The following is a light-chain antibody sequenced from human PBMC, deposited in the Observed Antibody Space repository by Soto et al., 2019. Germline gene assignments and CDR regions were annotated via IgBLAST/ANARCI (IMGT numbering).Light chain of an antibody. CDR1: QTIYSN. CDR3: QQYQNLWT. J-gene: IGKJ1*01. Sequence: IQMTQSPATLSVSPGERATLSCRASQTIYSNVAWYQQRPGQAPRLLIYRASARATGIPARFSGSGSGTEFTLTIGSLQSEDSAVYYCQQYQNLWTFGQGNKVE. V-gene: IGKV3-15*01. CDR2: RAS.